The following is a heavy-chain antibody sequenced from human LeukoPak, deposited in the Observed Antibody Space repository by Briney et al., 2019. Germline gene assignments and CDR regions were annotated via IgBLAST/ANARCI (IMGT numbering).Heavy chain of an antibody. J-gene: IGHJ2*01. CDR1: GGSIKNFY. CDR2: IYHTGST. CDR3: ARARGSPPGYWYFDL. V-gene: IGHV4-59*01. Sequence: SETLSLTCTVSGGSIKNFYWYWVRQPPGKGLEWIGYIYHTGSTNYNPSLKNRVTMSVDTSKNLLSLRLTYLTAADTAVYYCARARGSPPGYWYFDLWGRGTLVTVSS. D-gene: IGHD1-26*01.